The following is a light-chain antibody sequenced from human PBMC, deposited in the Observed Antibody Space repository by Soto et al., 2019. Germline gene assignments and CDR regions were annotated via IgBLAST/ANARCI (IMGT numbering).Light chain of an antibody. V-gene: IGKV3-11*01. CDR3: QQYNSYPWT. J-gene: IGKJ1*01. CDR2: DAS. Sequence: EIVWTQSPATLSLSPGGRATLSCRASQSVGSYLAWYQQKPGQAPRLLIYDASNRATGIPARFSGSGSGTDFTLTISSLQPDDFATYYCQQYNSYPWTFGQGTKVDIK. CDR1: QSVGSY.